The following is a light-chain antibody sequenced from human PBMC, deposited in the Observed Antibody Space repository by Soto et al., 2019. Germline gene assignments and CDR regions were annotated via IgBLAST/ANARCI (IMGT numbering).Light chain of an antibody. Sequence: DIQLTQSPSFLSASVGDRVTITCRASQGISSYLAWYQQKPGEAPKLLIYAASTLQSGVPSRFSGFGSGTDFILTISSLQPEDFATYYCQQLSSYSTFGQGTRLEIK. CDR1: QGISSY. J-gene: IGKJ5*01. CDR2: AAS. V-gene: IGKV1-9*01. CDR3: QQLSSYST.